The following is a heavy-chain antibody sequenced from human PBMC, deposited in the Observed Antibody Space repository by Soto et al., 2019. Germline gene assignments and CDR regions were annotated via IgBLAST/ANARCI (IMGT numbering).Heavy chain of an antibody. D-gene: IGHD3-16*02. Sequence: SETLSLTCTASGGSISTYYWSWIRQHPGKVLEWVGFISHRGNTYYNPSLKSRLTLSVDMSKNQFSLKLTSVTAADTAMYFCARYRFTAAWYTFDYWGQGTLVTVSS. CDR1: GGSISTYY. V-gene: IGHV4-59*06. CDR3: ARYRFTAAWYTFDY. J-gene: IGHJ4*02. CDR2: ISHRGNT.